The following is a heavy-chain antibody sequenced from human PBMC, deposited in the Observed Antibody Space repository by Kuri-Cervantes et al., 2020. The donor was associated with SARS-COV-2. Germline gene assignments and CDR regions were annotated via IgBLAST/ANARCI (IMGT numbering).Heavy chain of an antibody. CDR2: IRSKAYGGTT. CDR1: GFTFGDYA. Sequence: GGSLRLSCTASGFTFGDYAMSWFRQAPGKGLEWVGFIRSKAYGGTTEYAASVKGRFTISRDDSKSIAYLQMNSLKTEDTAVYYCTRDSSGYYHVPFYFDYWGQGTLVTVSS. V-gene: IGHV3-49*03. CDR3: TRDSSGYYHVPFYFDY. J-gene: IGHJ4*02. D-gene: IGHD3-22*01.